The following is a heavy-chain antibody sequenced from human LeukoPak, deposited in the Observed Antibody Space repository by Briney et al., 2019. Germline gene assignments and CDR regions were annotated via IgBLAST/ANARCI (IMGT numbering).Heavy chain of an antibody. Sequence: ASVKVSCKASGYTFTSNFMHWVRQAPGQGLEWMGVINTSGGSTNYAQKFQGRVTMTRDASTNTVYMELSSLRAEDTAVYYCAKYIQNVLAVFDPWGQGTLVTVSS. V-gene: IGHV1-46*01. CDR3: AKYIQNVLAVFDP. CDR1: GYTFTSNF. D-gene: IGHD1-1*01. CDR2: INTSGGST. J-gene: IGHJ5*02.